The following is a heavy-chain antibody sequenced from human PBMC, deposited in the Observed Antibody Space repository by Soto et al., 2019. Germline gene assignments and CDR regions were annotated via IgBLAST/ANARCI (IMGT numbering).Heavy chain of an antibody. D-gene: IGHD2-2*01. J-gene: IGHJ5*02. V-gene: IGHV4-30-4*01. CDR3: GRDLTSNANCIDP. CDR2: IYYTGKT. Sequence: SVSGDYIHVGGYYWTWIRQRPGKGLEWMGYIYYTGKTYYNPSLESRLTMSVDRSKNQFSLRLTSVTAADTAVYFCGRDLTSNANCIDPWGQGTLVTVSS. CDR1: GDYIHVGGYY.